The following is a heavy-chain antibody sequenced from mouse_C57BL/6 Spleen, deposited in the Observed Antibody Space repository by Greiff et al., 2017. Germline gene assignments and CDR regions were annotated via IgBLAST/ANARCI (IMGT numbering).Heavy chain of an antibody. V-gene: IGHV1-82*01. D-gene: IGHD1-1*02. Sequence: QVQLKESGPELVKPGASVKISCKASGYAFSSSWMNWVKQRPGKGLEWIGRIYPGDGDTNYNGKIKGKATLTADKSSSTAYMQLSRLTSEDSAVYCWARGGGWSWYAYRGQGTLVTVSA. J-gene: IGHJ3*01. CDR3: ARGGGWSWYAY. CDR1: GYAFSSSW. CDR2: IYPGDGDT.